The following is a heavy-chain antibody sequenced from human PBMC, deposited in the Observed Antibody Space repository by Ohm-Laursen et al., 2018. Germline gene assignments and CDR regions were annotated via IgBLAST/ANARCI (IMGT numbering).Heavy chain of an antibody. J-gene: IGHJ4*02. V-gene: IGHV4-59*11. CDR1: GGSISNQY. CDR3: AGRGY. Sequence: GTLSLTCTVSGGSISNQYWNWVRQSPGKGLEWIGYIYHSGSTKYNPFFNSRVTISVDTSQNQFSLKLSSVTAADTAVYYCAGRGYWGQGTLVTVSS. CDR2: IYHSGST.